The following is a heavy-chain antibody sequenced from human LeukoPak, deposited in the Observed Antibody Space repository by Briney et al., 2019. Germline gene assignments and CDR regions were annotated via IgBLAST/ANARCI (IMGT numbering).Heavy chain of an antibody. CDR1: GHSLNEIS. CDR2: FDPEDGET. CDR3: ATGATIPAGFDF. V-gene: IGHV1-24*01. J-gene: IGHJ4*02. Sequence: ASVKVSCKVSGHSLNEISMYWVRQAPRKGLECMGVFDPEDGETIYAQRFKGRLTLTGDTSTDTEYMDLSSLRPEDTAVYYCATGATIPAGFDFWGQGTLVTVSS. D-gene: IGHD5-24*01.